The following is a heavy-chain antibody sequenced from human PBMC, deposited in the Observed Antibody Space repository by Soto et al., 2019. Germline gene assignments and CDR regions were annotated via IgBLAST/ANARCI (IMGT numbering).Heavy chain of an antibody. Sequence: GGSLRLSCAASGFTFSSYAMSWVRQAPGKGLEWVSAISGSGGSTYYADSVKGRFTISRDNSKNTLYLQMNSLRAEDTAVYYCAKDPGISMVRGVSDYYYMDVWGKGTTVTVSS. D-gene: IGHD3-10*01. CDR2: ISGSGGST. CDR3: AKDPGISMVRGVSDYYYMDV. J-gene: IGHJ6*03. CDR1: GFTFSSYA. V-gene: IGHV3-23*01.